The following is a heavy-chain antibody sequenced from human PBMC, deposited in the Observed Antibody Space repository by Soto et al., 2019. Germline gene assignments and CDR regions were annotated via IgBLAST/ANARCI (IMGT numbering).Heavy chain of an antibody. CDR2: IDSDGSST. Sequence: EVQLVESGGGLVQPGESLRLSCAASGFTFSTYWMHWVRQAPGKGLVWVSHIDSDGSSTTYADSVKGRFTISRDNGKNRQSARMNRQRAEDTAVYYCVRVVFGWGIDYWGQGTLVTVSS. CDR1: GFTFSTYW. V-gene: IGHV3-74*01. D-gene: IGHD3-10*01. CDR3: VRVVFGWGIDY. J-gene: IGHJ4*02.